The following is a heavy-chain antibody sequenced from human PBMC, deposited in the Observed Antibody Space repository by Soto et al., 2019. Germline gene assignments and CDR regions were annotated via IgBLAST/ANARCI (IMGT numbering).Heavy chain of an antibody. CDR2: INHSGST. Sequence: PSEILSLTCAVYGWSFSGYYWSWIRQPPGRGLEWTGEINHSGSTYYNPSLTSRVTISVDTSTNHFSLKLTSVTAADAAVYYCARGGIAARLQHWGQGTLVTVSS. V-gene: IGHV4-34*01. CDR3: ARGGIAARLQH. J-gene: IGHJ1*01. CDR1: GWSFSGYY. D-gene: IGHD6-6*01.